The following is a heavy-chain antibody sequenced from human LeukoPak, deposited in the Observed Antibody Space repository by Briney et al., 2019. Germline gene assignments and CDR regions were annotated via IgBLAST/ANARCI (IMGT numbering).Heavy chain of an antibody. V-gene: IGHV3-66*02. CDR2: IYSGGHT. CDR3: AMMFWSALAFDI. CDR1: GFTVSSSY. D-gene: IGHD3-10*02. J-gene: IGHJ3*02. Sequence: GGSLRLSCAASGFTVSSSYMSWVRQAPGKGLEWVSVIYSGGHTYYADSVKGLFIISRANSKNTLYLQMNSLRPEDTAMYYCAMMFWSALAFDIWGQGTMVTVSS.